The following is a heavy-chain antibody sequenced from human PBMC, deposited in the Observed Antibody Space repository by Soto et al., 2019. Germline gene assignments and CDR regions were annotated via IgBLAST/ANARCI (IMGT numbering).Heavy chain of an antibody. D-gene: IGHD2-15*01. J-gene: IGHJ4*02. CDR2: VSIGGST. CDR1: GFTFTSYA. CDR3: AKRRGAGGHFDY. Sequence: GGSLRLSVAASGFTFTSYAMGWVRQGQGKGLEWVAVVSIGGSTHYADSVRGRFTISRDNSKNTLSLQMNSLTAEDTAVYFCAKRRGAGGHFDYWGQGALVTVSS. V-gene: IGHV3-23*01.